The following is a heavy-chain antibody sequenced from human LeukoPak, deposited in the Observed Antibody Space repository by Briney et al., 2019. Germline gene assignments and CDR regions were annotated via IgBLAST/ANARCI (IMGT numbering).Heavy chain of an antibody. CDR3: ARAKEGIYSSSWYSDY. Sequence: ASVKVSCKASGYTFTSYGISWVRQAPGQGLEWTGWISAYNGNTNYAQKLQGRVTMTTDTSTSTAYMELRSLRSDDTAVYYCARAKEGIYSSSWYSDYWGQGTLVTVSS. CDR2: ISAYNGNT. V-gene: IGHV1-18*01. J-gene: IGHJ4*02. CDR1: GYTFTSYG. D-gene: IGHD6-13*01.